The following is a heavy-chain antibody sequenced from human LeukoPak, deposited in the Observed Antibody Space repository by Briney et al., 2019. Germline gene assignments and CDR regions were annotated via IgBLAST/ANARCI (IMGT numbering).Heavy chain of an antibody. Sequence: SETLSLTCSVSGDSIRSVHYYWGWIRQPPGRGLEWIGSIYDTGSTYYNPSLKSRVTIFVDTSKNQFSLRLTSVTAADTAMYYCARQNHDIGANWFDPWGQGTLVTVSS. J-gene: IGHJ5*02. CDR2: IYDTGST. D-gene: IGHD3-9*01. V-gene: IGHV4-39*01. CDR1: GDSIRSVHYY. CDR3: ARQNHDIGANWFDP.